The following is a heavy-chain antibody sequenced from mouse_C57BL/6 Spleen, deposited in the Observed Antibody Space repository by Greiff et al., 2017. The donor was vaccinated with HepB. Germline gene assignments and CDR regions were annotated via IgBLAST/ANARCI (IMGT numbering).Heavy chain of an antibody. D-gene: IGHD2-2*01. CDR3: ARKGGYDALAY. J-gene: IGHJ3*01. CDR1: GFSLTSYG. V-gene: IGHV2-2*01. Sequence: QVQLKESGPGLVQPSQSLSITCTVSGFSLTSYGVHWVRQSPGKGLEWLGVIWSGGSTDYNAAFISRLSISKDNSKSQVFFKMNSLQADDTAIYYCARKGGYDALAYWGQGTLVTVSA. CDR2: IWSGGST.